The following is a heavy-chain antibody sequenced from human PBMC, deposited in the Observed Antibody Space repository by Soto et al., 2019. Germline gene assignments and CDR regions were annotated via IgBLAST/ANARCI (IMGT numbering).Heavy chain of an antibody. CDR3: ARAPIRSITMLRGVLWEY. V-gene: IGHV3-33*01. J-gene: IGHJ4*02. Sequence: GGSLRLSCAASGFTFSSYGMHWVRQAPGKGLEWVAVIWYDGSNKYYADSVKGRFTISRDNSKNTLYLQMNSLRAEDTAVYYCARAPIRSITMLRGVLWEYWGQGTLVTAPQ. CDR2: IWYDGSNK. D-gene: IGHD3-10*01. CDR1: GFTFSSYG.